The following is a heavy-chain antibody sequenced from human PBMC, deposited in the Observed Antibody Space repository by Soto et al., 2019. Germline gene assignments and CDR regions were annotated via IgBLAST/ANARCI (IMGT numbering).Heavy chain of an antibody. CDR3: AKVEKYYFDY. CDR2: ISGSGGST. CDR1: GLNFRSYA. Sequence: GGSMILPCAAAGLNFRSYAMSWIRQAPGKGLEWVSAISGSGGSTYYADSVKGRFTISRDNSKNTLYLQMNSLRAEDTAVYYCAKVEKYYFDYWGQGTLVTVSS. V-gene: IGHV3-23*01. J-gene: IGHJ4*02.